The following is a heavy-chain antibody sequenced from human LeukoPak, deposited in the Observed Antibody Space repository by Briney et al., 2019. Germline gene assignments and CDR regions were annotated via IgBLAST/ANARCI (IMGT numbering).Heavy chain of an antibody. J-gene: IGHJ4*02. CDR1: GFTVSSNY. CDR3: ARTIPYGSGRQHPGKYYFDY. CDR2: IYSGGNT. Sequence: GGSLRLSCAASGFTVSSNYMSWVRQAPGKGLEWVSVIYSGGNTYYADSVKGRFTISRDNSKNTVYFQLDSLRAKDTAVYYCARTIPYGSGRQHPGKYYFDYWGQGTLVTVSS. V-gene: IGHV3-53*01. D-gene: IGHD3-10*01.